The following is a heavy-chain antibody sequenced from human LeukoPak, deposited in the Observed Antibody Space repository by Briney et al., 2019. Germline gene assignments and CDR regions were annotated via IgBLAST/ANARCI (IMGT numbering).Heavy chain of an antibody. CDR1: GFTFSSYA. CDR2: ISYDGSNK. D-gene: IGHD3-22*01. CDR3: AKGSYYDSSGSFYFDY. V-gene: IGHV3-30-3*01. Sequence: GGSLRLSCTSSGFTFSSYAMHWVRQAPGKGLEWVAVISYDGSNKYYADSVKGRFTISRDNSKNTLYVQVNSLGTEDTAAYYCAKGSYYDSSGSFYFDYWGQGTLVTVSS. J-gene: IGHJ4*02.